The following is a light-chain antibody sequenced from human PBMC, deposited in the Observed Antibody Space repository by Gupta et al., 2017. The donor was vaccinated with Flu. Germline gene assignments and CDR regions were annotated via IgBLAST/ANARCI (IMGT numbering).Light chain of an antibody. CDR2: DVS. J-gene: IGKJ4*01. Sequence: EIVLTQSPATLSLSPGERATLSCRASQSVAGQLAWYQQKPGQPPRLLIYDVSNRATGIPVRFSGSGSGTDFTLTISSLEPEDFAVYYCQQRNIWPLSFGRGTKVEIK. CDR1: QSVAGQ. CDR3: QQRNIWPLS. V-gene: IGKV3-11*01.